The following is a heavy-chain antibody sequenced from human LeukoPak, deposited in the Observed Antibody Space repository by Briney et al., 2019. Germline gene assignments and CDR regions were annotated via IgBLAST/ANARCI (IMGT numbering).Heavy chain of an antibody. J-gene: IGHJ1*01. CDR1: GGSISTSAYY. D-gene: IGHD2-2*02. CDR3: AKGHRGVYTDPINL. CDR2: IYYSGNT. V-gene: IGHV4-39*01. Sequence: SETLSLTCIVSGGSISTSAYYWGWIRQPPGEGLQWIGSIYYSGNTYYNSSLKSRVTISVDTSTSQFSLRLSSVTAADTAVYYCAKGHRGVYTDPINLWGQGTLVTVSS.